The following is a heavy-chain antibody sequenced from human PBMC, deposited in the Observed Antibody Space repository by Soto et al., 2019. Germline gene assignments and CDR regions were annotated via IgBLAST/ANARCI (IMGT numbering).Heavy chain of an antibody. D-gene: IGHD2-15*01. V-gene: IGHV3-20*04. Sequence: EVQLVESGGGVVRPGGSLRLSCAASGFIFDDYGMSWVRQAPGKGLEWVSGIHWNGGNTGYVDSVRGRFTISRDNAKNSLYLQMNSLGAEDTALYYCVRGWRWFDPWGQGTLVTVSS. J-gene: IGHJ5*02. CDR2: IHWNGGNT. CDR3: VRGWRWFDP. CDR1: GFIFDDYG.